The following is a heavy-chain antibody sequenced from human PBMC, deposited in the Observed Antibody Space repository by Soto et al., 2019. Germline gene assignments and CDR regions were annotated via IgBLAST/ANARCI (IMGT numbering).Heavy chain of an antibody. CDR2: IYYSGST. J-gene: IGHJ4*02. CDR1: GGSIRSRSYY. CDR3: ARHPSGSSFDY. Sequence: SETLSLTCTVSGGSIRSRSYYWGWIRQPPGKGLEWIASIYYSGSTYYNPSLKSRVTISVDTSKNQFSLKLSSVTAADTAVFYCARHPSGSSFDYWGRGTLVTVSS. V-gene: IGHV4-39*01. D-gene: IGHD1-26*01.